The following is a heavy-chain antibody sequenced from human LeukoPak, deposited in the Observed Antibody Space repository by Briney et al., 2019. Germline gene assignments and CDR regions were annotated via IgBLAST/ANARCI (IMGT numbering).Heavy chain of an antibody. J-gene: IGHJ4*02. V-gene: IGHV4-39*07. CDR2: IYYSGST. CDR1: GGSISSSSYY. D-gene: IGHD3-10*01. Sequence: PSETLSLTCTVSGGSISSSSYYWGWIRQPPGKGLEWIGSIYYSGSTYYNPSLKSRVTISVDTSKNQFSLKLSSVTAADTAVYYCASGYYYGSGTIDYWGQGTLVTVSS. CDR3: ASGYYYGSGTIDY.